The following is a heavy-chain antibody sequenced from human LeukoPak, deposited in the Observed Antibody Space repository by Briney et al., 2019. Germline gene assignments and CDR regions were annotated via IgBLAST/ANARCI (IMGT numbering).Heavy chain of an antibody. J-gene: IGHJ4*02. CDR1: GGSISSSSYY. CDR2: IYYSGST. Sequence: TSETQSLTCTVSGGSISSSSYYWGWIRQPPGKGLEWIGSIYYSGSTYYNPSLKSRVTISVDTSKNQFSLKLSSVTAADTAVYYCARRSQYYYDSSGYYADYWGQGTLVTVSS. V-gene: IGHV4-39*01. CDR3: ARRSQYYYDSSGYYADY. D-gene: IGHD3-22*01.